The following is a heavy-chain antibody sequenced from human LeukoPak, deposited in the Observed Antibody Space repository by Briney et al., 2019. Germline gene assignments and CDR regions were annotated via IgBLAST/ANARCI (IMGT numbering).Heavy chain of an antibody. CDR3: ARGPRPGYSSSFWGWFDP. D-gene: IGHD6-13*01. J-gene: IGHJ5*02. V-gene: IGHV4-31*03. CDR2: IYYSGST. CDR1: GGSISSGGYY. Sequence: SETLSLTCTVSGGSISSGGYYWSWIRQHPGKGLEWIGYIYYSGSTYYNPSLKSRVTISVDTSKNQFSLKLSSVTAADTAVYYCARGPRPGYSSSFWGWFDPWGQGTLVTVSS.